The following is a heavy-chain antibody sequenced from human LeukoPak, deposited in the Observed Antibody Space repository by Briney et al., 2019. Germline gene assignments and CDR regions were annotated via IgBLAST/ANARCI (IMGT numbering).Heavy chain of an antibody. V-gene: IGHV3-7*01. CDR2: ISQDVSHK. J-gene: IGHJ4*02. CDR3: ARVGYNGWNFEN. Sequence: GGFLRLSCAASGFTFSSYWMSWVRQAPGKGLQTVAYISQDVSHKYYVDSVKGRFTISRDNAKNSLHLEMNSLRAEDTALYYCARVGYNGWNFENWGQGTLVTVSS. D-gene: IGHD5-12*01. CDR1: GFTFSSYW.